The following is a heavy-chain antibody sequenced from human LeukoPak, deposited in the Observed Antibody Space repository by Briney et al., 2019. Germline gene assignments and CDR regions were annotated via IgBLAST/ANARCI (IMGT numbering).Heavy chain of an antibody. J-gene: IGHJ4*02. CDR1: GGSISSYY. CDR2: IYYSGST. V-gene: IGHV4-59*01. CDR3: ARSGYSGYPFDY. D-gene: IGHD5-12*01. Sequence: SETLSLTCTVYGGSISSYYWSWIRQPPGKGLEWIGYIYYSGSTNYNPSLKSRVTISVDTSKNQFSLKLSSVTAADTAVYYCARSGYSGYPFDYWGQGTLVTVSS.